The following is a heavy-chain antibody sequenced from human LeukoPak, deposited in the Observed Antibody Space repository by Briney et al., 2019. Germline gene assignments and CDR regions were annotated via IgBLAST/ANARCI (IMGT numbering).Heavy chain of an antibody. CDR3: VTGYTYDYSLY. D-gene: IGHD5-18*01. V-gene: IGHV1-24*01. CDR2: FDPEDGAR. Sequence: ATVKVSCKVSGDTVTGFSIHWVRQAPGHGREWMGGFDPEDGARIFAQKFQGRVTMTEDTSTDTAYMDLSSLRSEDTAVYYCVTGYTYDYSLYWGQGTLVTVSS. CDR1: GDTVTGFS. J-gene: IGHJ4*02.